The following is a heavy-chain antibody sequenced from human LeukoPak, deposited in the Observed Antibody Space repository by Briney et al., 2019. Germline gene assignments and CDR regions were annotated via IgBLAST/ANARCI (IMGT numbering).Heavy chain of an antibody. V-gene: IGHV1-8*01. Sequence: ASVKVSCKASGYTFTSYDINWVRQATGQGLEWMGWMNPNSGNTGYAQKFRGRVTMTRNTSISTAYMELSSLRSEDTAVYYCARGPGDYYYYYGMDVWGQGTTVTVSS. J-gene: IGHJ6*02. D-gene: IGHD7-27*01. CDR3: ARGPGDYYYYYGMDV. CDR1: GYTFTSYD. CDR2: MNPNSGNT.